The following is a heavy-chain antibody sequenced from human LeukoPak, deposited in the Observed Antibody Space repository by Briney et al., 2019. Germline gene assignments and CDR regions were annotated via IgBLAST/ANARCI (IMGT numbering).Heavy chain of an antibody. D-gene: IGHD3-9*01. V-gene: IGHV3-66*01. CDR3: ARSISLSYSDIVGYFDY. CDR1: GFTVSSNY. CDR2: IYSGGST. J-gene: IGHJ4*02. Sequence: PGGSLRLSCAASGFTVSSNYMRWVRQAPGRGLEWVSVIYSGGSTYYADSVKGRFTISRDNSKNTLFLQMNSLRAGDTAVYYCARSISLSYSDIVGYFDYWGQGTLVTVSS.